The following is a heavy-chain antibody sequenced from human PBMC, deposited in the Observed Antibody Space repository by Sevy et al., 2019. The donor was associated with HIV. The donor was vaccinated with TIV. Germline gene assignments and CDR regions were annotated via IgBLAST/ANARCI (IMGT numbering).Heavy chain of an antibody. CDR2: ISSSSSYI. D-gene: IGHD6-6*01. J-gene: IGHJ4*02. Sequence: GGSLRLSCAASGFTLSSYSMNWVRQAPGKGLEWVSSISSSSSYIYYAYSVKGRFTISRDNAKNSLYLQMNSLRAEDTAVYYCARAGGSYSSYDYWGQGSLVTVSS. V-gene: IGHV3-21*01. CDR1: GFTLSSYS. CDR3: ARAGGSYSSYDY.